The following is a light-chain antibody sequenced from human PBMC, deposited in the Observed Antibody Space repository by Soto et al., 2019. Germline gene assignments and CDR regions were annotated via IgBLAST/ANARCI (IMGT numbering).Light chain of an antibody. V-gene: IGKV1-39*01. Sequence: DIQMTQSPSSLSASVGDRVTISCRASQSISTYLNWYQQKPGTAPRLLIYRASSVKSGVPPRFSGSGSGRVSPLPISGRRPEDTPPYFFQHRYSSPPWTFGQGTKVEV. CDR3: QHRYSSPPWT. CDR1: QSISTY. CDR2: RAS. J-gene: IGKJ1*01.